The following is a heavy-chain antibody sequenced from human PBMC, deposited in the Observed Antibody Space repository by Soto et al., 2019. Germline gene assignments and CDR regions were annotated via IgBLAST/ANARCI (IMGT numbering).Heavy chain of an antibody. CDR3: ARHVRPGAQSHFDY. D-gene: IGHD3-10*02. CDR2: VYYSGTT. V-gene: IGHV4-39*01. J-gene: IGHJ4*02. CDR1: GGSISSSNFY. Sequence: SETLSLTCIGSGGSISSSNFYWGWFRQPPWKDLEWIGSVYYSGTTYSSPALKSRVTISVDTSKNQFSLELSSVTAADTALYYCARHVRPGAQSHFDYWGQGTLVTVSS.